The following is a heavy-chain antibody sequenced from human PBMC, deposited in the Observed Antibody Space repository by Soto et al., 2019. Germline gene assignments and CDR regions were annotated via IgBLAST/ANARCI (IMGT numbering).Heavy chain of an antibody. CDR1: GYAFTSYG. D-gene: IGHD4-17*01. V-gene: IGHV1-18*01. CDR2: ISTYNGNT. J-gene: IGHJ4*02. Sequence: QVQLVQSGTELRKPGASVRVSCKTSGYAFTSYGINWVRQAPGQGLEWMGWISTYNGNTNYVQSLQGRVTLTTDTSTSTAYLELRSLRSDDTAVYFCAISPGHGDYVPSFDYWGQGSLVVVSS. CDR3: AISPGHGDYVPSFDY.